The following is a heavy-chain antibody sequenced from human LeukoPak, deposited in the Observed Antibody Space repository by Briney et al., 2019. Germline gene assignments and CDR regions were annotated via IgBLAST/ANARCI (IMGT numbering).Heavy chain of an antibody. Sequence: SETLTLTCTVSGGSISSYYWHWIRQPPGKGLEWIGYIYYSGSTNYNPSLKSRVTISVYTSKNQFSLKLSSVTAADTAVYYCARSAAHDYFDCWGQGTLVTVS. CDR2: IYYSGST. CDR3: ARSAAHDYFDC. CDR1: GGSISSYY. D-gene: IGHD6-13*01. V-gene: IGHV4-59*01. J-gene: IGHJ4*02.